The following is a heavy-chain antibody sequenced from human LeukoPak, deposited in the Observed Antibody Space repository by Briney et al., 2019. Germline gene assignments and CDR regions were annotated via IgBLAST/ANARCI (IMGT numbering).Heavy chain of an antibody. J-gene: IGHJ5*02. Sequence: GGSLRLSCAASGFIFNDYAMSWVRQVPGKGLECVSVISASGGKTYYADSVKGRFTISRDTSKTTISLQMNSLRAEDTAVYYCARERLSSSWFDPWGQGTLVTVSS. CDR1: GFIFNDYA. CDR2: ISASGGKT. CDR3: ARERLSSSWFDP. V-gene: IGHV3-23*01. D-gene: IGHD6-13*01.